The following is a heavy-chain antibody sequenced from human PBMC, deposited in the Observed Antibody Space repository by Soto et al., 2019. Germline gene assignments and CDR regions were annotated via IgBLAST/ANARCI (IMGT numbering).Heavy chain of an antibody. CDR1: GGTFSSYA. CDR3: ARGLGYCSGCSCYLDY. Sequence: QVQLVQSGAEVKKPGSSVKVSCKASGGTFSSYAISWVRQAPGQGLEWMGGIIPIFGTANYAQKFQGRVTITADKSTSTAYMELSSLRSEDTAVYYWARGLGYCSGCSCYLDYWGQGTLVTVSS. V-gene: IGHV1-69*06. CDR2: IIPIFGTA. J-gene: IGHJ4*02. D-gene: IGHD2-15*01.